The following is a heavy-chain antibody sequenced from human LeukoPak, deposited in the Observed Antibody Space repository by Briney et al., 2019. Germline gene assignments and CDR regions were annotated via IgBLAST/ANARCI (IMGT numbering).Heavy chain of an antibody. D-gene: IGHD4/OR15-4a*01. J-gene: IGHJ3*02. CDR3: ARANGAFDI. CDR1: GFTFSSYG. Sequence: PGGSLRHSCAASGFTFSSYGMHWVRQAPGKGLEWVAVISYDGSNKYYADSVKGRFTISRDNSKNTLYLQMNSLRAEDTAVYYCARANGAFDIWGQGTMVTVSS. CDR2: ISYDGSNK. V-gene: IGHV3-30*03.